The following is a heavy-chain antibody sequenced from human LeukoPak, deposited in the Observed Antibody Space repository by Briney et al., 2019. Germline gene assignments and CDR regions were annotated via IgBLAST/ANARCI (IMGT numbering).Heavy chain of an antibody. CDR1: GGSISSGGYY. J-gene: IGHJ5*02. Sequence: SQTLSLTCTVSGGSISSGGYYWSWIRQPAGKELEWIGRIYTSGSTNYNPSLKSRVTISVDTSKNQFSLKLSSVTAADTAVYYCARDLYGGNSVYWFDPWGQGTLVTVSS. CDR3: ARDLYGGNSVYWFDP. D-gene: IGHD4-23*01. V-gene: IGHV4-61*02. CDR2: IYTSGST.